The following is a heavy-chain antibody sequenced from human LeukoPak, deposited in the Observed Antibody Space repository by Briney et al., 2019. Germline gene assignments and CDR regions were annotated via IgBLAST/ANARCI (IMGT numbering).Heavy chain of an antibody. CDR1: GYTFTSYD. CDR2: MNPNSGNT. D-gene: IGHD4-17*01. J-gene: IGHJ6*03. V-gene: IGHV1-8*03. CDR3: ARGPGYGDYTFYYYYYYMDV. Sequence: ASVKVSCKASGYTFTSYDINWVRQATGQGLEWMGWMNPNSGNTGYAQKFQGRVTITRNTSISTAYMGLSSLRSEDTAVYYCARGPGYGDYTFYYYYYYMDVWGKGTTVTVSS.